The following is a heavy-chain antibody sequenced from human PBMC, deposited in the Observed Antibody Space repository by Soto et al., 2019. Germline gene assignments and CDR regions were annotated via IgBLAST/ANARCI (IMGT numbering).Heavy chain of an antibody. Sequence: ASVKVSCKASGYSFTNYGITWVRQAPGQGFEWMGWISAYNGNTKYAQKLQGRVTMTTDASTSTAYLELRSLTSADTAVYYCARDRGVAPPVAGNTHYYYYMDVWGKGTTVTVSS. J-gene: IGHJ6*03. CDR3: ARDRGVAPPVAGNTHYYYYMDV. CDR1: GYSFTNYG. CDR2: ISAYNGNT. V-gene: IGHV1-18*01. D-gene: IGHD6-19*01.